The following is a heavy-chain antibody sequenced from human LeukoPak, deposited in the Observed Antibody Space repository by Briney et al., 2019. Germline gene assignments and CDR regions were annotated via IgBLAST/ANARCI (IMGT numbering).Heavy chain of an antibody. Sequence: GGTLRLSCAASGFTFSTYGMSWVRQAPGKGLEWVSAISSSGGSTYYADSVKGRFTISRDSSKNTLYLLMSSLRAEDTAVYYCAKGVYGYADYALLDYWGQGTLVTVSS. CDR2: ISSSGGST. V-gene: IGHV3-23*01. D-gene: IGHD2-2*01. CDR1: GFTFSTYG. CDR3: AKGVYGYADYALLDY. J-gene: IGHJ4*02.